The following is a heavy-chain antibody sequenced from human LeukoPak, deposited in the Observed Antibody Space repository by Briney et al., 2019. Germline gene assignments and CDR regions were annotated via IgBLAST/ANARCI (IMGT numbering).Heavy chain of an antibody. V-gene: IGHV1-69*04. J-gene: IGHJ4*02. CDR3: ARGPRHYDFWSGYYYFDY. CDR1: GGTFSSYA. D-gene: IGHD3-3*01. CDR2: IIPILGIA. Sequence: SVKVSCKASGGTFSSYAISWVRQAPGQGLEWMGRIIPILGIANYAQKFQGRVTITADKSTSTAYMELSSLRSEDTAVYYCARGPRHYDFWSGYYYFDYWGQGTLVTVSS.